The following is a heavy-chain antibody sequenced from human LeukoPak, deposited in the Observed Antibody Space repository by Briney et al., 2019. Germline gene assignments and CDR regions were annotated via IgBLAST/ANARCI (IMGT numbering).Heavy chain of an antibody. Sequence: PSETLSLTCAVYGGSFSGYYWSWIRQPPGKGLEWIGEINHSGSTNYNPSLKSRVTISVDTSKNQFSLKLSSVTAADTAVYYCARGLTIFGFWGQGTLVTVSS. CDR1: GGSFSGYY. D-gene: IGHD3-3*01. J-gene: IGHJ4*02. CDR3: ARGLTIFGF. V-gene: IGHV4-34*01. CDR2: INHSGST.